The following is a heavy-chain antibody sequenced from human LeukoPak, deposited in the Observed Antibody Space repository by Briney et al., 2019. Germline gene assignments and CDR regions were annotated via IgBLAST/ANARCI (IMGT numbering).Heavy chain of an antibody. V-gene: IGHV1-69*05. J-gene: IGHJ1*01. CDR1: GGTFSSCA. CDR3: ARDSYYYDSSGYRTSEYFQH. Sequence: SVKVSCKASGGTFSSCAVSWVRQAPGQGLEWMGGIIPIFGTANYAQKFQGRVTITTDESTSTAYMELSSLRSEDTAVYYCARDSYYYDSSGYRTSEYFQHWGQGTLVTVSS. CDR2: IIPIFGTA. D-gene: IGHD3-22*01.